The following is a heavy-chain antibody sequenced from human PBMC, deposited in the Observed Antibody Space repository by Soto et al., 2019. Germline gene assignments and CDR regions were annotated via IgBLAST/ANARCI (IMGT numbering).Heavy chain of an antibody. D-gene: IGHD3-3*01. CDR3: ANTPGGYYTGYFDL. J-gene: IGHJ2*01. CDR1: GFTFSSYA. V-gene: IGHV3-23*01. Sequence: GGSLRLSCAASGFTFSSYAMSWVRQAPGKGLEWVSAISGSGGSTYYADSVKGRFTISRDNSKNTLYLQMNSLRAEDTAVYYCANTPGGYYTGYFDLWGRGTLVTVSS. CDR2: ISGSGGST.